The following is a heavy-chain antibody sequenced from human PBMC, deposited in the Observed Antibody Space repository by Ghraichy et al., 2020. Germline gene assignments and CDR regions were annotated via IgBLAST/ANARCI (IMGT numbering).Heavy chain of an antibody. J-gene: IGHJ6*02. CDR1: GYTFTSYG. V-gene: IGHV1-18*01. Sequence: VKVSCKASGYTFTSYGISWVRQAPGQGLEWMGWISAYNGNTNYAQKLQGRVTMTTDTSTSTAYMELRSLRSDDTAVYYCARDPGPYSSGWYVIGYYYYGMDVWGQGTTVTVSS. CDR2: ISAYNGNT. D-gene: IGHD6-19*01. CDR3: ARDPGPYSSGWYVIGYYYYGMDV.